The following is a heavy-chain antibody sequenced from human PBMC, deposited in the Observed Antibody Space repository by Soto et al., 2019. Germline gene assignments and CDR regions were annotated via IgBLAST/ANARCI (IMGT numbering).Heavy chain of an antibody. Sequence: SETLSLTCTVSGGSISSGGYYWIWIRHHPGKGLEWIGYIYYSGSTYYNPSLKSRVTISVDTSKNQFSLKLSSATAADTAVYYCARDRLPRGGDRIAAASNWFDPWGQGTLVTVSS. CDR3: ARDRLPRGGDRIAAASNWFDP. D-gene: IGHD6-13*01. CDR1: GGSISSGGYY. V-gene: IGHV4-31*03. CDR2: IYYSGST. J-gene: IGHJ5*02.